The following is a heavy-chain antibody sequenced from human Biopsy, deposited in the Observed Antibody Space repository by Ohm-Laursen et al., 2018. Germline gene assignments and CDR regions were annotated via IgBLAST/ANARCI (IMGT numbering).Heavy chain of an antibody. V-gene: IGHV1-69*01. CDR3: ARGEAARVNDNYRYRLDH. J-gene: IGHJ6*02. D-gene: IGHD6-6*01. Sequence: SSVYVSRTASGGNSRSFGIRWVRQAPGQGLGWMGGIMPAFGVVNYGQNFEGRVTIDADDSTTTVDLSRLTSEDTAVYYCARGEAARVNDNYRYRLDHWGQGTTVVVSS. CDR1: GGNSRSFG. CDR2: IMPAFGVV.